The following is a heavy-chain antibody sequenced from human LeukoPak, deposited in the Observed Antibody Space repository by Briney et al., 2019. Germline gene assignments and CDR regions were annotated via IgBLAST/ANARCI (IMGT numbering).Heavy chain of an antibody. CDR2: IYHSGST. V-gene: IGHV4-38-2*02. Sequence: SETLSLTCTVSGYSISSGYYWGWIRQPPGKGLEWIGSIYHSGSTYYNPSLKSRVTISVDTSKNQFSLKLSSVTAADTAVYYCARHPSATVGDYWGQGTLVTVSS. CDR3: ARHPSATVGDY. D-gene: IGHD4-11*01. J-gene: IGHJ4*02. CDR1: GYSISSGYY.